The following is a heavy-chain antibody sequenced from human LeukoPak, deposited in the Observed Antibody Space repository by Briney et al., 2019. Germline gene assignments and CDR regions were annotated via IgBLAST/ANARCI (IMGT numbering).Heavy chain of an antibody. CDR1: GGSISSSSYY. J-gene: IGHJ5*02. Sequence: SETLSLTCTVSGGSISSSSYYWGWIRQPPGKGLEWIGSIYYSGSTYYNPSLKSRVTISVDTSKNQFSLKVSSVTAADTAVYYCARTIAAANRWFDPWGQGTLVTVSS. CDR2: IYYSGST. D-gene: IGHD6-13*01. V-gene: IGHV4-39*07. CDR3: ARTIAAANRWFDP.